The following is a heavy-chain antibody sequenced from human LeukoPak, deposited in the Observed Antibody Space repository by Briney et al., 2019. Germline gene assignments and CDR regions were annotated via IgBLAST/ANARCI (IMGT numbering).Heavy chain of an antibody. CDR2: IRYDGSNE. CDR1: GFTFSTYG. J-gene: IGHJ4*02. V-gene: IGHV3-30*02. CDR3: ARVGIYGDYNRYFDY. D-gene: IGHD4-17*01. Sequence: GGSLRLSCVASGFTFSTYGMHWVRQGPGKGLEWVAFIRYDGSNENYADSVKGRFTISRDNAKNSLYLQMNSLRAEDTAVYYCARVGIYGDYNRYFDYWGQGTLVTVSS.